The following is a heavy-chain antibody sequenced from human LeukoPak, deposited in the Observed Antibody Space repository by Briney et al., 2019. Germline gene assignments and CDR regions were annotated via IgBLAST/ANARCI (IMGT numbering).Heavy chain of an antibody. J-gene: IGHJ6*03. Sequence: SGGSLRLSCAASGFTFSSYGKHWVRQAPGKGLEWVAFIRYDGSNKYYADSVKGRFTISRDNSKNTLYLQMNSLRAEDTAVYYCAKGRDSSGYYLGYYYMDVWGKGTTVTVSS. D-gene: IGHD3-22*01. V-gene: IGHV3-30*02. CDR2: IRYDGSNK. CDR1: GFTFSSYG. CDR3: AKGRDSSGYYLGYYYMDV.